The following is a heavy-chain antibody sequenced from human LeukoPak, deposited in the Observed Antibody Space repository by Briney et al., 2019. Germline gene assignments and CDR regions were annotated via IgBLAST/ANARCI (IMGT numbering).Heavy chain of an antibody. CDR3: ARDRGYSGYDFFDY. CDR1: GFTFSSYA. V-gene: IGHV3-30*04. CDR2: ISYDGSNK. Sequence: PGGPLRLSCAASGFTFSSYAMHWVRQAPGKGLEWVAVISYDGSNKYYADSVKGRFTISRDNSKNTLYLQMNSLRAEDTAVYYCARDRGYSGYDFFDYWGQGTLVTVSS. D-gene: IGHD5-12*01. J-gene: IGHJ4*02.